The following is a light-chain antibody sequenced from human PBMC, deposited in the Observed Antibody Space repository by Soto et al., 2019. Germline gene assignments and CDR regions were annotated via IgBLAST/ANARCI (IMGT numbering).Light chain of an antibody. CDR1: QSVSSY. V-gene: IGKV3-11*01. J-gene: IGKJ2*01. Sequence: EIVLTQSPATLSLSPGERATLSCRASQSVSSYLAWYQHKPGQAPRLLIYDASNRATGIPARFSGSGSGTDFTLTISSLEPEDFAVYYCQQRSNWPPYTFSQGTKLEIK. CDR2: DAS. CDR3: QQRSNWPPYT.